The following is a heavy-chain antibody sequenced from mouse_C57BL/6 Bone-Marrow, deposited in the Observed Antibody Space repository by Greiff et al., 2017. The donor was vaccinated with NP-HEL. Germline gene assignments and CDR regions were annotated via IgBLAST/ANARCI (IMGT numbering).Heavy chain of an antibody. CDR3: ARNPPYYYGSSYWYFDV. D-gene: IGHD1-1*01. CDR1: GYTFTSYG. J-gene: IGHJ1*03. CDR2: IYPRSGNT. Sequence: VHLVESGAELARPGASVKLSCKASGYTFTSYGISWVKQRTGQGLEWIGEIYPRSGNTYYNEKFKGKATLTADKSSSTAYMELRSLTSEDSAVYFCARNPPYYYGSSYWYFDVWGTGTTVTVSS. V-gene: IGHV1-81*01.